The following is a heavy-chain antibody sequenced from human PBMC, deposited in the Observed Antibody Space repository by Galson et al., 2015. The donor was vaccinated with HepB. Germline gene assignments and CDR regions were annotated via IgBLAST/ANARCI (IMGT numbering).Heavy chain of an antibody. J-gene: IGHJ6*02. D-gene: IGHD3-9*01. Sequence: SVKVSCKASGYTFTNYGVSWVRQAPGQGLEWMGWISAYNGNTNYAQKVQGRVTMTTDTSTRTAYMELRSLRSDDTAVYYCARESRNYDILTGYPTRGMDVWGQGTTVTVSS. CDR2: ISAYNGNT. CDR3: ARESRNYDILTGYPTRGMDV. V-gene: IGHV1-18*01. CDR1: GYTFTNYG.